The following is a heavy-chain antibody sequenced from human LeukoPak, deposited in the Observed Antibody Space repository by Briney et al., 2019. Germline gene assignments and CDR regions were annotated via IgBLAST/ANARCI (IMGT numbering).Heavy chain of an antibody. CDR2: TSYDGSNK. D-gene: IGHD4-23*01. CDR3: ARDNSKSQWSFDY. J-gene: IGHJ4*02. CDR1: GFTFSSYA. V-gene: IGHV3-30*04. Sequence: PGGSLRLSCAASGFTFSSYAMHWVRQAPGKGLEWVAVTSYDGSNKYYADSVKGRFTISRDNSKNTLYLQMNSLRAEDTAVYYCARDNSKSQWSFDYWGQGTLVTVSS.